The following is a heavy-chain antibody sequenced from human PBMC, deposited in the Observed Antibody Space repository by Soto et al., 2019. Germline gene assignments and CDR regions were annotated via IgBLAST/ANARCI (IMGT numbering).Heavy chain of an antibody. V-gene: IGHV4-38-2*02. CDR2: IYHSGRT. CDR1: GYSISSGYY. D-gene: IGHD1-26*01. J-gene: IGHJ4*01. CDR3: AREGGSLGPDLEY. Sequence: SETLSLTCAVSGYSISSGYYWDWIRQSPGRGLEWIASIYHSGRTYYNPSLKSRVTISVDTSKNQFSLKLSSVTDADPAVYYCAREGGSLGPDLEYWGQGTLVTVSS.